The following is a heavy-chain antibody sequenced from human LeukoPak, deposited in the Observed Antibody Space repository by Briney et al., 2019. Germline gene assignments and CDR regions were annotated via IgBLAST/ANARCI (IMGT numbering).Heavy chain of an antibody. Sequence: GGSLRLSCAASGFTFSSYAMHWVRQAPGKGLEWVAVISYDGSNKYYADSVKGRFTISRDNSKNTLYLQMNSLRAEDTAVYYRARDRVAAAGGLDYWGQGTLVTVSS. V-gene: IGHV3-30*04. CDR1: GFTFSSYA. J-gene: IGHJ4*02. D-gene: IGHD6-13*01. CDR3: ARDRVAAAGGLDY. CDR2: ISYDGSNK.